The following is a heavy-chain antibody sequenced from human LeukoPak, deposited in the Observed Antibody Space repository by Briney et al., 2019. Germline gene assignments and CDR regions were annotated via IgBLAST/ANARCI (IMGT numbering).Heavy chain of an antibody. J-gene: IGHJ4*02. CDR3: ARVQKSRKSVASAVDC. D-gene: IGHD5-12*01. CDR2: ISTSGSYI. Sequence: GGSLRLPCAASGLTFSNYNMNWVRQAPGKGLEWVSSISTSGSYIYYANSMKGRFTISRDNAKNSLYLQMNSLRVEDSAVYYCARVQKSRKSVASAVDCWGQGTVVIVSS. CDR1: GLTFSNYN. V-gene: IGHV3-21*01.